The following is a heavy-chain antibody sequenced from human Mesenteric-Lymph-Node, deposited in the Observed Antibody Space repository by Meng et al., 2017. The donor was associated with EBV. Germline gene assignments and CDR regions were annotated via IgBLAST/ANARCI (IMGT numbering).Heavy chain of an antibody. D-gene: IGHD1-14*01. V-gene: IGHV1-18*01. CDR3: ARGDGMAFF. CDR2: ISGYDAKT. J-gene: IGHJ4*02. CDR1: GYTFSAHG. Sequence: QVQLVQAGAGVKKPGASLKVSCKASGYTFSAHGISWVRQAPGQGLEWMGWISGYDAKTNYAPKLQDRVTMTTDTSTSTAYMELRSLRSDDTAVYYCARGDGMAFFWGQGTLVSVSS.